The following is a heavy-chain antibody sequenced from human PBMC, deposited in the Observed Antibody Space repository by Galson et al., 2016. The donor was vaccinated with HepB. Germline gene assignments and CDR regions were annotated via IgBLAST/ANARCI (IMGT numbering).Heavy chain of an antibody. CDR3: ARKMVAAEGWFDP. J-gene: IGHJ5*02. Sequence: SVKVSCKASGGTFSDYAISWVRQAPGQGLELMGGNMPLYDTPDYAQKFQGRVTITADESTSTVYMELSSLTYEDTAVYYCARKMVAAEGWFDPWGQGTLVTVSS. CDR1: GGTFSDYA. CDR2: NMPLYDTP. V-gene: IGHV1-69*13. D-gene: IGHD2-15*01.